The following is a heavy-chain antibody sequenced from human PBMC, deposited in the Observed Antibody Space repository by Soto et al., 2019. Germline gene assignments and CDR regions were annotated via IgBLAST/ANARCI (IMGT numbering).Heavy chain of an antibody. CDR3: VRGNGYYHYHKDV. D-gene: IGHD3-10*01. CDR2: ISSSSNTI. J-gene: IGHJ6*03. V-gene: IGHV3-48*01. Sequence: PGGSLRLSCAASGFTFSSYSMNWVRQAPGKGLEWVSYISSSSNTIYYADSVKGRFSISRDNAKNSLYLQMNSLRAEDTAVYYCVRGNGYYHYHKDVPTQRTTVPVS. CDR1: GFTFSSYS.